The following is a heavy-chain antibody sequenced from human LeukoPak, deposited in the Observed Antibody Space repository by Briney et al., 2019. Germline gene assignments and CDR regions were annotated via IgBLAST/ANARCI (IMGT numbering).Heavy chain of an antibody. CDR2: IYPGDSDT. D-gene: IGHD6-13*01. Sequence: LGESLKISCKGSGYSFTSYWIGWVRQVPGKGLEWMGIIYPGDSDTRYSPSFQGQVTISADKSISTAYLQWSSLKASDTAMYYCARRSDLSSSWFFDYWGQGTLVTVSS. V-gene: IGHV5-51*01. CDR3: ARRSDLSSSWFFDY. J-gene: IGHJ4*02. CDR1: GYSFTSYW.